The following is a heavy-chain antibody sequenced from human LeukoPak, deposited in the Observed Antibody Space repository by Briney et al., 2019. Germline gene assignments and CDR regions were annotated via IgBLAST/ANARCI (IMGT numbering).Heavy chain of an antibody. CDR2: ISSSSSYI. V-gene: IGHV3-21*01. D-gene: IGHD2-2*02. CDR3: ARGAAAAIRGTLFDY. CDR1: GFTVSSNY. J-gene: IGHJ4*02. Sequence: GGSLRLSCAASGFTVSSNYMSWVRQAPGKGLEWVSSISSSSSYIYYADSVTGRFTFSRDNAKNSLYLQMNSLRAEDTAVYYCARGAAAAIRGTLFDYWGQGTLVTVSS.